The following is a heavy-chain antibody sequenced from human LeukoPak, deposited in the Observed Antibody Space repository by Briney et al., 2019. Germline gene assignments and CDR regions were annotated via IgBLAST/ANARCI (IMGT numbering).Heavy chain of an antibody. CDR3: ARSATMVRGVIITYYYYMDV. CDR2: ISAYNGNT. V-gene: IGHV1-18*01. CDR1: GGTFSNYV. Sequence: GASVKVSCKASGGTFSNYVISWVRQAPGQGLEWMGWISAYNGNTNYAQKLQGRVTMTTDTSTSTAYMELRSLRSDDTAVYYCARSATMVRGVIITYYYYMDVWGKGTTVTISS. J-gene: IGHJ6*03. D-gene: IGHD3-10*01.